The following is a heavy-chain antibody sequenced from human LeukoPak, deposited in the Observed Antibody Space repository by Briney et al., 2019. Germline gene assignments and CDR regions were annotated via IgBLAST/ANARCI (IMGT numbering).Heavy chain of an antibody. V-gene: IGHV3-74*01. CDR2: VSTDGSIT. Sequence: GGSLRLSCAASGFTFSSYWMHWVRQAPGKGLVWVSRVSTDGSITSYADSVKGRFTISRDNAKNTLYLQMNSLRAEDTAVYFCARGPMARYDYWGQGTLVTVSS. CDR3: ARGPMARYDY. D-gene: IGHD3-10*01. J-gene: IGHJ4*02. CDR1: GFTFSSYW.